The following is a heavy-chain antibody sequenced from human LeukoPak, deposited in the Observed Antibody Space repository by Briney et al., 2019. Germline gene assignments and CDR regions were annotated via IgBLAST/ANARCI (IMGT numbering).Heavy chain of an antibody. CDR3: ASSNYYARYFHR. CDR1: GGAMSSY. CDR2: IYYTGRT. D-gene: IGHD3-22*01. Sequence: PSETLSLTCTVSGGAMSSYWAWIRQPPGKGLEWIGYIYYTGRTNYNPSLKSRVSISVDASKSQFSLKLSSVTAADTAVYYCASSNYYARYFHRWGQGTLVTVSS. J-gene: IGHJ1*01. V-gene: IGHV4-59*08.